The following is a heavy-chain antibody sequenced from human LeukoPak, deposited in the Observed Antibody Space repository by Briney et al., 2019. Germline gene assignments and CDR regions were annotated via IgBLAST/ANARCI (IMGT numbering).Heavy chain of an antibody. J-gene: IGHJ3*02. D-gene: IGHD1-26*01. CDR3: ARGVGNEGLTI. Sequence: ASVKVSCKASGYTFTGYYMHWVRQAPGQGLEWMGWINPNSGNTNYAQKFQGRVTMTTETFTSTADMEVTGLRSDDTAVYYCARGVGNEGLTIWGQGTLVTVSS. CDR1: GYTFTGYY. CDR2: INPNSGNT. V-gene: IGHV1-2*02.